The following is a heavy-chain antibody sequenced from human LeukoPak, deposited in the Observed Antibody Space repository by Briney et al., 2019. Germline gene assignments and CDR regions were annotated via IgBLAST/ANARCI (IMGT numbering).Heavy chain of an antibody. J-gene: IGHJ4*02. V-gene: IGHV5-51*01. CDR3: ARLDHATSGYYYDY. D-gene: IGHD3-22*01. CDR2: IYPGDSDT. CDR1: GYSFSSYW. Sequence: GESLQISCKGSGYSFSSYWIAWVRQMPGKGLEWMGIIYPGDSDTRYSPSFQGQVTISADKSISTAYLQWSSLKASDTAMYYCARLDHATSGYYYDYWGQGTLVTVPS.